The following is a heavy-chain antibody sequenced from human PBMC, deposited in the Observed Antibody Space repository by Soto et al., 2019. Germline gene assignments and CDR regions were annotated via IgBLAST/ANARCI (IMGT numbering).Heavy chain of an antibody. CDR3: TTFQIVVVNTDWFVP. J-gene: IGHJ5*02. V-gene: IGHV3-15*07. CDR2: VKSNTDGGTS. Sequence: EVQLVESGGGLVKPGGSLRLSCAASGFSFSNAWMNWVRQAPRKGLEWVGRVKSNTDGGTSDYAAPVKGRFTISRDDSKNTVYLQMTSLKTEDTAVYYCTTFQIVVVNTDWFVPWGQGTLVTVSS. CDR1: GFSFSNAW. D-gene: IGHD3-22*01.